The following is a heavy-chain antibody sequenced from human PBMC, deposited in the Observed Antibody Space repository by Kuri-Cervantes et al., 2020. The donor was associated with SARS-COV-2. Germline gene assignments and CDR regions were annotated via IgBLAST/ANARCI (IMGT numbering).Heavy chain of an antibody. CDR3: ARHATYYYDSSGYYF. D-gene: IGHD3-22*01. V-gene: IGHV5-51*01. CDR1: GYSLTSYW. CDR2: IYPGDSDT. Sequence: KVSCKVSGYSLTSYWIGWVRQMPGKGLEWMGIIYPGDSDTRYSPSFQGQVTMSADKSISTAYLQWSSLKASDTAMYYCARHATYYYDSSGYYFWGQGTLVTVSS. J-gene: IGHJ4*02.